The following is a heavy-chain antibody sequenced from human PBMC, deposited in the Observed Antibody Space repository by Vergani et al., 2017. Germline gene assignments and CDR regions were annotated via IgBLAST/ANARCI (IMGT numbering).Heavy chain of an antibody. J-gene: IGHJ4*02. D-gene: IGHD5-18*01. CDR3: ARDGRINNPKFYTAMWGFFDY. Sequence: QVQLVESGGGVVQPGRSLRLSCAASGFTFSSYAMHWVRQAPGKGLEWVAVISYDGSNKYYADSVKGRFTISRDNSKNTLYLQMNSLRAEDTAVYYCARDGRINNPKFYTAMWGFFDYWGQGTLVTVSS. CDR2: ISYDGSNK. V-gene: IGHV3-30-3*01. CDR1: GFTFSSYA.